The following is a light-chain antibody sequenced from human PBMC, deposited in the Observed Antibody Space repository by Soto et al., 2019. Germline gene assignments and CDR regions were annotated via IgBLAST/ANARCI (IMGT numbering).Light chain of an antibody. CDR3: QQYVGSPWT. CDR1: QTIRNNY. CDR2: GAS. V-gene: IGKV3-20*01. Sequence: ETVLTQSPGTLSLSPGERATLSCRASQTIRNNYLAWYRQTPGQAPRLLIYGASNRATGIADRFSGSGSGTDFTLIISRLEPEDFALYYCQQYVGSPWTFGQGTKVEIK. J-gene: IGKJ1*01.